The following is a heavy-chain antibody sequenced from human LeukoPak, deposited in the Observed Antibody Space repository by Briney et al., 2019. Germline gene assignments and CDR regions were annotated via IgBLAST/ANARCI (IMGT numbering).Heavy chain of an antibody. CDR2: INKDGSEE. V-gene: IGHV3-7*01. J-gene: IGHJ6*02. Sequence: GGPLRLSCAASEFMFSDYWMTWVRQAPGKGPEWVASINKDGSEEYYADSVKGRFTVSRDNAKNSLFLQMNNLRVEDTAIYYCATYDNWVAGDVWGQGTTVSVSS. D-gene: IGHD1-1*01. CDR3: ATYDNWVAGDV. CDR1: EFMFSDYW.